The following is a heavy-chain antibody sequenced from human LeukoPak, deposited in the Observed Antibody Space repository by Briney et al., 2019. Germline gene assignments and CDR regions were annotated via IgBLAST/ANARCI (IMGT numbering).Heavy chain of an antibody. J-gene: IGHJ4*02. CDR1: GGSISSSSYY. V-gene: IGHV4-39*01. CDR2: IYYSGST. Sequence: KPSETLSLTCTVSGGSISSSSYYWGWLRQPPGKGLEWIGSIYYSGSTYYNPSLKSRVTISVDTSKNQFSLKLSSVTAADTAVYYCASVEPNLGYCSSTSCYFDYWGQGTLVTVSS. D-gene: IGHD2-2*01. CDR3: ASVEPNLGYCSSTSCYFDY.